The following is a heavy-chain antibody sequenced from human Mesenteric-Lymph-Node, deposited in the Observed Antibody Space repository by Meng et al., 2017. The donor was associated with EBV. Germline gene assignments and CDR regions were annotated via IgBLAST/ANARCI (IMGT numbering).Heavy chain of an antibody. V-gene: IGHV4-61*01. Sequence: QVQLQESGPGLVKLSETLSLTCPVSGGSVSSGSYYWSWIRQPPGKGLEWIGYIYYSGSTNYNPSLKSRVTISVDTSKNQFSLKLSSVTAADTAVYYCALIIVGATHFDYWGQGTLVTVSS. D-gene: IGHD1-26*01. CDR3: ALIIVGATHFDY. CDR2: IYYSGST. CDR1: GGSVSSGSYY. J-gene: IGHJ4*02.